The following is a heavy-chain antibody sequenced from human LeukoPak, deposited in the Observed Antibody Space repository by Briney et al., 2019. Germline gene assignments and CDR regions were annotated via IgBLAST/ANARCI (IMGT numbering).Heavy chain of an antibody. V-gene: IGHV3-7*01. CDR2: INPDGSER. Sequence: GGSLRLSCAASGFTFSSYWMTWVRQAPGKGLEWVGNINPDGSERYYVDSMKGRFTISRDNAQNSLYLQMNGLRAEDTAVYYCARERASESYKKAPPFDYCGQGTLVTVSS. J-gene: IGHJ4*02. D-gene: IGHD3-10*01. CDR1: GFTFSSYW. CDR3: ARERASESYKKAPPFDY.